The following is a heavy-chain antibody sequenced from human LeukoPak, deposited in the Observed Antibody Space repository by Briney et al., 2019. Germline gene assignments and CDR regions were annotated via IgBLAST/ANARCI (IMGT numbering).Heavy chain of an antibody. CDR1: GGSISSSSYY. D-gene: IGHD1-26*01. CDR3: ARVSTGGRHY. CDR2: IYYSGGT. V-gene: IGHV4-39*07. Sequence: SETLSLTCTVSGGSISSSSYYWGWIRQPPGKGLEWIGSIYYSGGTYYNPSLKSRVTISVDTSKNQFSLKLSSVTAADTAVYYCARVSTGGRHYWGQGTLVTVSS. J-gene: IGHJ4*02.